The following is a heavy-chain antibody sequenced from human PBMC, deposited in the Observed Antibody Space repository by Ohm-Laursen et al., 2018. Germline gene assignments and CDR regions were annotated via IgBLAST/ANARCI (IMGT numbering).Heavy chain of an antibody. V-gene: IGHV3-30*18. D-gene: IGHD6-19*01. CDR2: ISYDGSNK. J-gene: IGHJ6*02. CDR3: AKDLQWLTLNYYYYGMDV. Sequence: SLRLSCTASGFTFSSYGMHWVRQAPGKGLEWVAVISYDGSNKYYADSVKGRFTISRDNSKNTLYLQMNSLRAEETAVYYCAKDLQWLTLNYYYYGMDVWGQGTTVTVSS. CDR1: GFTFSSYG.